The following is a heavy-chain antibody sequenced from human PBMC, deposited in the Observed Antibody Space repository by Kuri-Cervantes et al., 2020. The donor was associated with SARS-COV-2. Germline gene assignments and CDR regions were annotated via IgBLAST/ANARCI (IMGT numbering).Heavy chain of an antibody. J-gene: IGHJ5*02. CDR2: MNPNSGNT. CDR1: GYTFTSYD. CDR3: ARVGYDFWGGPNWFDP. Sequence: ASVKVSCKASGYTFTSYDIDWVRQATGQGLEWMGWMNPNSGNTGYAQKFQGRVTITRNTSISTAYMELSSLRSEDTAVYYCARVGYDFWGGPNWFDPWGQGTLVTVSS. V-gene: IGHV1-8*03. D-gene: IGHD3-3*01.